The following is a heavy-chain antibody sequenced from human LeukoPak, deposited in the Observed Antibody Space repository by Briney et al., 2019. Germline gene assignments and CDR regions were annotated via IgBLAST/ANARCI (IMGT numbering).Heavy chain of an antibody. D-gene: IGHD7-27*01. V-gene: IGHV4-34*01. J-gene: IGHJ2*01. Sequence: PSETLSLTCAVYGGSFSGYYWSWIRQPPGKGLEWIGEINHSESTNYNPSLKSRVTISVDTSKNQFSLKLSSVTAADTAVYYCARGYGGWGSPRYFDLWGRGTLVTVSS. CDR1: GGSFSGYY. CDR2: INHSEST. CDR3: ARGYGGWGSPRYFDL.